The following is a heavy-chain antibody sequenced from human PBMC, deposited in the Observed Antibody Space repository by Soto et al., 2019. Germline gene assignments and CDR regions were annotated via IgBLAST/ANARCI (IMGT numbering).Heavy chain of an antibody. CDR1: GFSLSTSGVD. CDR2: IYWDYDK. J-gene: IGHJ3*02. D-gene: IGHD3-10*01. Sequence: QITLTESGPTLVNPTQTLTLTCAVSGFSLSTSGVDVGWVLQPPGKAMEWLALIYWDYDKRYSPYLKSGITIIKDTSKNQVVLTMTNMDPVDTATYYCAHALLFGEFDAFDIWGQGTMVTVAS. CDR3: AHALLFGEFDAFDI. V-gene: IGHV2-5*02.